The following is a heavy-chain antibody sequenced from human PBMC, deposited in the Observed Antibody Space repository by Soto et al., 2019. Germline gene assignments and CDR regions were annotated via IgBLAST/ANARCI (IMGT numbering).Heavy chain of an antibody. Sequence: GSLRLSCAASGFTFSSYAMSWVRQAPGKGLEWIGYIYYSGSSNYNPSLKSRVTISVDTSKNQFSLKLRSVTAADTAVYYCARVPDYWGQGILVTVSS. J-gene: IGHJ4*02. D-gene: IGHD2-2*01. V-gene: IGHV4-59*12. CDR2: IYYSGSS. CDR1: GFTFSSYA. CDR3: ARVPDY.